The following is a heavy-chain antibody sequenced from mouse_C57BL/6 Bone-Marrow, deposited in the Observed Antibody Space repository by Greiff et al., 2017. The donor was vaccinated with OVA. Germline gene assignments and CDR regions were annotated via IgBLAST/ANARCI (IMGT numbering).Heavy chain of an antibody. J-gene: IGHJ3*01. CDR2: INPSSGYT. CDR3: ATYGSAWFAY. CDR1: GYTFTSYS. Sequence: VQLQQSGAELAKPGASVKLSCKASGYTFTSYSMHWVKQRPGQGLAWIGYINPSSGYTKYNQKFKDKATLTADKSTSTAYMQLSSLTYEDSAVYYCATYGSAWFAYWGQGTLVTVSA. D-gene: IGHD1-1*01. V-gene: IGHV1-7*01.